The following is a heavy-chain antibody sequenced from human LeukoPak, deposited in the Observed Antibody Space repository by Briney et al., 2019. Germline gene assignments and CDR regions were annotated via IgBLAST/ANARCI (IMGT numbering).Heavy chain of an antibody. D-gene: IGHD2/OR15-2a*01. CDR3: ARDGEYPRYYGMDV. CDR2: INPNSGGT. Sequence: ASVKVSCKASGGTFSSYAISWVRQAPGQGLEWMGWINPNSGGTNYAQKFQGWVTMTRDTSISTAYMELSRLRSDDTAVYYCARDGEYPRYYGMDVWGQGTTVTVSS. V-gene: IGHV1-2*04. J-gene: IGHJ6*02. CDR1: GGTFSSYA.